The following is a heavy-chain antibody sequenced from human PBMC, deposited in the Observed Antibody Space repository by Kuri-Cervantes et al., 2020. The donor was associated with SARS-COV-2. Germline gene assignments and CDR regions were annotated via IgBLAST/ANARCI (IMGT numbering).Heavy chain of an antibody. CDR2: IWYDGSNK. J-gene: IGHJ5*02. Sequence: GESLKISCAASGFTFSTYGMHWVRQAPGKGLEWVAVIWYDGSNKYYVDSVKGRFTISRDNSKNTLYLQMNSLRAEDTAVYYCARDRPYALGYCSGGSCYEMWFDPWGQGTLVTVSS. V-gene: IGHV3-33*08. D-gene: IGHD2-15*01. CDR3: ARDRPYALGYCSGGSCYEMWFDP. CDR1: GFTFSTYG.